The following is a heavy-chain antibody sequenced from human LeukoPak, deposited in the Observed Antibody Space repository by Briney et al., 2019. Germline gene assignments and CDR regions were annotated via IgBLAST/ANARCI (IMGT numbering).Heavy chain of an antibody. CDR2: ISVSGNT. Sequence: SSSSYYWGWIRQPPGKGLEWVSAISVSGNTYHADSVKGRFTISRDNSKNTLYLQINTLRAEDTAIYYCAKDCGWLHFCSWGQGTLVTVSS. D-gene: IGHD5-24*01. V-gene: IGHV3-23*01. J-gene: IGHJ5*02. CDR1: SSSSYY. CDR3: AKDCGWLHFCS.